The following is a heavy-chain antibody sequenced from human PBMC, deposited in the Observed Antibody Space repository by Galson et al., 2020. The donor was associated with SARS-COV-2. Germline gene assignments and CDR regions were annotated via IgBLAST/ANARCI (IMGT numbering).Heavy chain of an antibody. CDR3: ARDLIVATITKTYYYYYGMDV. Sequence: SETLSLTCTVSGGSISSSSYYWGWIRQPPGKGLEWIGSIYYSGSTYYNPSLKSRVTISVDTSKNQFSLKLSSVTAADTAVYYCARDLIVATITKTYYYYYGMDVWGQGTTVTVSS. J-gene: IGHJ6*02. CDR2: IYYSGST. V-gene: IGHV4-39*07. CDR1: GGSISSSSYY. D-gene: IGHD5-12*01.